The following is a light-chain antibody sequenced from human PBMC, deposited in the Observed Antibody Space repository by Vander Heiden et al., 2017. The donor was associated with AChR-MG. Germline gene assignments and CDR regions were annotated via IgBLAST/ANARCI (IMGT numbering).Light chain of an antibody. J-gene: IGLJ2*01. CDR1: SSNIGAGYD. CDR3: QSYDSSLSVV. Sequence: QSVLTQPPSVSGAPGQRVTISCPGSSSNIGAGYDVHWYQQLPGTAPKLLIYGNSNRPSGVPDRFSGSKSGTSASLAITGRLAEDEADYYCQSYDSSLSVVFGGGTKLTVL. V-gene: IGLV1-40*01. CDR2: GNS.